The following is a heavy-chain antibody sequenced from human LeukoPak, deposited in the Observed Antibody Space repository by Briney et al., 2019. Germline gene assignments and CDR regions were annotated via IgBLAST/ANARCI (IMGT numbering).Heavy chain of an antibody. Sequence: NPGGSLRLSCAASGFTFSTYSMNWVRQAPGKGLKWVSSITSPVGRIYYADSLKGRITISRDNARSTLYLQMNSLRAEDTAVYYCATDGRSSGWYGFDYWGQGILVTVSS. CDR1: GFTFSTYS. J-gene: IGHJ4*02. D-gene: IGHD6-19*01. CDR3: ATDGRSSGWYGFDY. V-gene: IGHV3-21*01. CDR2: ITSPVGRI.